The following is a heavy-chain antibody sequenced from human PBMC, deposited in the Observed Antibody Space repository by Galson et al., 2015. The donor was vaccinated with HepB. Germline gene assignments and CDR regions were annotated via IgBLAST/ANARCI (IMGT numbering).Heavy chain of an antibody. V-gene: IGHV3-53*01. J-gene: IGHJ4*02. CDR3: ATIKVGGLIQNYFDY. Sequence: SLRLSCAASGLTVSSNDMSWVRQAPGKELEWVSTIYSGGKTYYADSVKGRFTIYGDNVKTTLYLQMSSLRVEDTAVYYCATIKVGGLIQNYFDYWGQGALVTVSS. D-gene: IGHD3-16*01. CDR2: IYSGGKT. CDR1: GLTVSSND.